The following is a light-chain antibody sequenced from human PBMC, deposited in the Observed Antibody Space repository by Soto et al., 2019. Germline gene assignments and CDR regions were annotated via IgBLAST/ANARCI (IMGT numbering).Light chain of an antibody. CDR2: KTS. J-gene: IGKJ2*01. CDR1: QCLLDSDGDTY. Sequence: DIVMTQTPLSSPVTLGQPASISCRSSQCLLDSDGDTYLSWLQQRPGQPPRLLIYKTSSRFSGVPDRFSGSGAGTDFTLKISRVEVEDVGVYYCMQATQFPHTFGQGTKLEI. CDR3: MQATQFPHT. V-gene: IGKV2-24*01.